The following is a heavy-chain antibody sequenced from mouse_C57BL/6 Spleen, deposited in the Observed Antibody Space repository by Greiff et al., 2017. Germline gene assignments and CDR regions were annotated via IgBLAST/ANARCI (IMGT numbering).Heavy chain of an antibody. CDR2: IDPENGDT. Sequence: EVQLQQSGAELVRPGASVKLSCTASGFNITDDYMHWVKQRPEQGLEWIGWIDPENGDTEYASKFKGKATITADTSSITAYLQLSSLTSEDTAVYYCTIATVVAREGYFDYWGQGTTLTVSS. V-gene: IGHV14-4*01. J-gene: IGHJ2*01. CDR3: TIATVVAREGYFDY. D-gene: IGHD1-1*01. CDR1: GFNITDDY.